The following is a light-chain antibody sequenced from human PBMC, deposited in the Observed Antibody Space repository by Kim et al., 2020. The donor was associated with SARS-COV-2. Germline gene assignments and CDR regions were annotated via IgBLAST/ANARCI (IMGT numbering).Light chain of an antibody. CDR2: DAS. V-gene: IGKV1-33*01. J-gene: IGKJ2*01. CDR1: QDISNY. CDR3: QLYDNPPFT. Sequence: DIQMTQSPSSLSASVGDRVTITCQASQDISNYLNWYQQKPGKAPKLLIYDASNLETGVPSRFSGSGSGTDFTFTISSLQPEDIATYYCQLYDNPPFTFGQGTKLE.